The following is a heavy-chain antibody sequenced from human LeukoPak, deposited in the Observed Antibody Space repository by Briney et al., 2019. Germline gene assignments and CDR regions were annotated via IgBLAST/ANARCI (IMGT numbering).Heavy chain of an antibody. CDR1: GYTFTSYG. CDR3: ARSIIVVVPASGYYYYMDV. D-gene: IGHD2-2*01. CDR2: ISAYNGNT. J-gene: IGHJ6*03. Sequence: ASVKVSCKASGYTFTSYGISWVRQAPGQGLEWMGWISAYNGNTNYAQKLQGRVSMTTDTSTSTAYMELRSLRSDDTAVYYCARSIIVVVPASGYYYYMDVWGKGTTVTVSS. V-gene: IGHV1-18*01.